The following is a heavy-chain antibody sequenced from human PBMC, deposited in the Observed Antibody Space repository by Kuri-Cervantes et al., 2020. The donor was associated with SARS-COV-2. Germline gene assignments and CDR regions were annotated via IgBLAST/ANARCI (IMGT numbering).Heavy chain of an antibody. CDR1: GFTFSYYS. J-gene: IGHJ4*02. V-gene: IGHV3-21*01. D-gene: IGHD1-26*01. CDR3: ARDLLSKEGATHFDY. Sequence: GESLKISCAASGFTFSYYSMNWVRQAPGKGLEWVSSISSSVSYIYYADSVKGRFTISRDNAKNSLYLQMNSLRAEDTAVYYCARDLLSKEGATHFDYWGQGTLVTVSS. CDR2: ISSSVSYI.